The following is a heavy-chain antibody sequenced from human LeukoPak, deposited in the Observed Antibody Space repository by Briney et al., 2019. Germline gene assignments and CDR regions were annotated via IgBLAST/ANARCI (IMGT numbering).Heavy chain of an antibody. Sequence: SETLSLTCTVSGGSISSYYWSWIRQPPGKGLEWIGYIYYSGSTNYNPSLKSRVTISVDTSKNQFSLKLSSVTAADTAVYYCARGRPDSYYDSSGYYFQHWGQGTLVTVSS. J-gene: IGHJ1*01. V-gene: IGHV4-59*01. CDR1: GGSISSYY. CDR2: IYYSGST. CDR3: ARGRPDSYYDSSGYYFQH. D-gene: IGHD3-22*01.